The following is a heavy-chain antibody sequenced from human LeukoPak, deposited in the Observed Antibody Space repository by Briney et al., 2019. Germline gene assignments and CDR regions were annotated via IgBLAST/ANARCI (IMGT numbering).Heavy chain of an antibody. CDR2: ISGSGSSI. CDR3: AKPSGILLITNPQS. V-gene: IGHV3-23*01. CDR1: GFTFSSYA. Sequence: GESLRLSCAASGFTFSSYAMGWVRQAPGKGLEWVSAISGSGSSIYYADSVKGRFTSSRDNSKNTLYLQMNSLRAEDTAVYYCAKPSGILLITNPQSWGQGTLVTVSS. D-gene: IGHD1-26*01. J-gene: IGHJ5*02.